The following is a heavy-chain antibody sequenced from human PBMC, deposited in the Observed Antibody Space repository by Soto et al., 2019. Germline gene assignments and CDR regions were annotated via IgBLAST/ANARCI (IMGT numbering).Heavy chain of an antibody. Sequence: SETLSLTCTVSGGSISSYYWSWIRQPPGKGLEWIGYIYYSGSTNYNPSLKSRVTISVDTSKNQFSLKLSSVTAADTAVYYCARHTYYFDYWGQGTLVTVSS. V-gene: IGHV4-59*08. D-gene: IGHD3-16*01. J-gene: IGHJ4*02. CDR1: GGSISSYY. CDR2: IYYSGST. CDR3: ARHTYYFDY.